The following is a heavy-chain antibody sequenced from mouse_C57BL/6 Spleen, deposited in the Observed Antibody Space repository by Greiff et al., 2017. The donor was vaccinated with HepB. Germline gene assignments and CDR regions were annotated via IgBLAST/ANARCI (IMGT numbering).Heavy chain of an antibody. J-gene: IGHJ4*01. V-gene: IGHV1-76*01. D-gene: IGHD2-12*01. CDR2: IYPGSGNT. Sequence: QVQLKESGAELVRPGASVKLSCKASGYTFTDYYINWVKQRPGQGLEWIARIYPGSGNTYYNEKFKGKATLTAEKSSSTAYMQLSSLTSEDSAVYFCARSGYYKTWDAMDYWGQGTSVTVSS. CDR3: ARSGYYKTWDAMDY. CDR1: GYTFTDYY.